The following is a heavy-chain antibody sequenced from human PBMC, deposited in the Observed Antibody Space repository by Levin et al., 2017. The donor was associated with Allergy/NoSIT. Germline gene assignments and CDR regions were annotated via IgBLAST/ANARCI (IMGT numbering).Heavy chain of an antibody. V-gene: IGHV6-1*01. D-gene: IGHD3-22*01. CDR1: WDRVSSTSAA. J-gene: IGHJ4*02. CDR2: TYYRSKWYN. Sequence: LSQTLSLPCAISWDRVSSTSAAWNWIRQSPSRGLEWLGRTYYRSKWYNDYAVSVKSRITINPDTSKNQFSLQLNSVTPEDTAVYYCARDYYDSSGYVPHDYWGQGTLVTVSS. CDR3: ARDYYDSSGYVPHDY.